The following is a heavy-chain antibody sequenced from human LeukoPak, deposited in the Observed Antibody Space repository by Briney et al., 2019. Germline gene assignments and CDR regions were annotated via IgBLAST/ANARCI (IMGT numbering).Heavy chain of an antibody. J-gene: IGHJ6*03. D-gene: IGHD1-1*01. CDR2: IYHSGST. V-gene: IGHV4-38-2*02. Sequence: SETLSLTCTVSGGSISSGYYWGWIRQPPGKGLEWIGSIYHSGSTYYNPSLKSRVTISVDTSKNQFSLKLSSVTAADTAVYYCARVQLERRGGYYYYYMDVWGKGTTVTVSS. CDR1: GGSISSGYY. CDR3: ARVQLERRGGYYYYYMDV.